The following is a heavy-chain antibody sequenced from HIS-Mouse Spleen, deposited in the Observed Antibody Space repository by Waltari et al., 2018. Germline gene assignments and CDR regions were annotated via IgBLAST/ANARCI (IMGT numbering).Heavy chain of an antibody. CDR1: GGPISSYS. D-gene: IGHD1-26*01. V-gene: IGHV4-4*07. J-gene: IGHJ4*02. CDR2: IYTSGST. CDR3: ARSGELGATTPYYFDY. Sequence: QVQLQESGPGLVKPSETLSLTCTVSGGPISSYSWSWTRQPAGKGLEWIGRIYTSGSTNYNPSLKSRVTMSVDTSKNQFSLKLSSVTAADTAVYYCARSGELGATTPYYFDYWGQGTLVTVSS.